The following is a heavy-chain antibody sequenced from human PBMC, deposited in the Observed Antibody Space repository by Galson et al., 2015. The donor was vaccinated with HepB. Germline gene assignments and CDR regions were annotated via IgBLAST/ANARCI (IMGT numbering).Heavy chain of an antibody. Sequence: SLRLSCAASGFTFSSYAMHWVRQAPGKGLEWVAVISYDGSNKYYADSVKGRFTISRDNSKNTLYLQMNSLRAEDTAVYYCARDGRYCSSTSCYTYFDYWGQGTLVTVSS. J-gene: IGHJ4*02. CDR2: ISYDGSNK. D-gene: IGHD2-2*02. V-gene: IGHV3-30-3*01. CDR3: ARDGRYCSSTSCYTYFDY. CDR1: GFTFSSYA.